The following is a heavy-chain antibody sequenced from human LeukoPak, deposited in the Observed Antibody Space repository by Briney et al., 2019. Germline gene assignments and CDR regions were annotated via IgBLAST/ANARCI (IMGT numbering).Heavy chain of an antibody. CDR1: GFTVSSNY. CDR2: IYSGGST. D-gene: IGHD5-24*01. CDR3: ARTSRDGYNYVWMFDY. Sequence: GGSLRLSCAASGFTVSSNYMSWVRQAPGKGLEWVSVIYSGGSTYYADSVKGRFTISRDNSKNTLYLQMNSLRAEDTAVYYCARTSRDGYNYVWMFDYWGQGTLVTVSS. J-gene: IGHJ4*02. V-gene: IGHV3-66*01.